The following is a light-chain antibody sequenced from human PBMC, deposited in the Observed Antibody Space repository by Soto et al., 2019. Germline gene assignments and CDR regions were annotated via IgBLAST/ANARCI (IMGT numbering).Light chain of an antibody. CDR1: QSVSSSY. CDR3: QQYGISPYT. CDR2: GAS. J-gene: IGKJ2*01. Sequence: EIVLTQSPGTLSLSPGERATLSCRASQSVSSSYLDWYLQKTGQAPRLLIYGASSSATGIPDRFRGSGSGTDFTLAISRLEPEDSAVYYYQQYGISPYTFGQGTKLEI. V-gene: IGKV3-20*01.